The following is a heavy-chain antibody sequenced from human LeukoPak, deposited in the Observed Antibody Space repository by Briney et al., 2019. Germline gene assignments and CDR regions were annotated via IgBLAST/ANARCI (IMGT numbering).Heavy chain of an antibody. Sequence: GGSLRLSCAASGFTFSSYEMNWVRQAPGKGLEWVANIKQDGSEKYYADSVKGRFTISRDNAKNSLYLQMNSLRAEDTAVYYCARDRRLQLWSPAGFDYWGQGTLVTASS. J-gene: IGHJ4*02. V-gene: IGHV3-7*01. CDR3: ARDRRLQLWSPAGFDY. D-gene: IGHD5-18*01. CDR1: GFTFSSYE. CDR2: IKQDGSEK.